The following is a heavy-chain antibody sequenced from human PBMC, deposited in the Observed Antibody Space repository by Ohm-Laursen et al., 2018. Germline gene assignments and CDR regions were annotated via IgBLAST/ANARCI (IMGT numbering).Heavy chain of an antibody. J-gene: IGHJ3*01. V-gene: IGHV3-9*01. Sequence: SLRLSCTASGFTFDDYAMHWVRQAPGKGLEWVSGISWNSGSIGYADSVKGRFTISRDNAKNSLYLQMSSLRAADTALYYCAKERGRYDYGVDAFDLWGQGTRVTVSS. D-gene: IGHD4/OR15-4a*01. CDR3: AKERGRYDYGVDAFDL. CDR2: ISWNSGSI. CDR1: GFTFDDYA.